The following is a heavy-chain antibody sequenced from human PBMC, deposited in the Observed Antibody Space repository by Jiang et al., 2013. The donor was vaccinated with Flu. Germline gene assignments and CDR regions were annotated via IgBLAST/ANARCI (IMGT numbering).Heavy chain of an antibody. CDR1: GYTFTTYA. J-gene: IGHJ4*02. Sequence: SGAEVKKPGASVKVSCKASGYTFTTYAMHWVRQAPGQGLEWLGWINVNKGDTKYSQNLQARLTITRDTSASTAYMELSSLRSEDTAVYYCVRDYCSGGRCYVGYWGQGTLVTVS. CDR2: INVNKGDT. V-gene: IGHV1-3*01. D-gene: IGHD2-15*01. CDR3: VRDYCSGGRCYVGY.